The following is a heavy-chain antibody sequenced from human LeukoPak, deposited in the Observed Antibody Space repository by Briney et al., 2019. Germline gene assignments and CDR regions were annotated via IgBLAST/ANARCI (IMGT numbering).Heavy chain of an antibody. J-gene: IGHJ6*03. Sequence: SETLSLTCTVSGGSISSGSYYWSWIRQPAGKGLEWIGRIYTSGSTNYNPSLKSRVTISVDTSKNQFSLKLSSVTAADTAVYYCARRMVRGGPYMDVWGKGTTVTISS. CDR3: ARRMVRGGPYMDV. V-gene: IGHV4-61*02. D-gene: IGHD3-10*01. CDR2: IYTSGST. CDR1: GGSISSGSYY.